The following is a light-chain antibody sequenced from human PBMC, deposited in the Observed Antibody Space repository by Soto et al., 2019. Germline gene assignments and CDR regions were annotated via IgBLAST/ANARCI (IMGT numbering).Light chain of an antibody. J-gene: IGKJ2*01. V-gene: IGKV1-5*01. CDR3: QQYNSYGT. CDR1: QSIDSS. CDR2: DAS. Sequence: DIQMTQSPSTLSASVGDRVTITCRASQSIDSSLAWYQQKPRKGPKLLIYDASTLESGVPSSFSGSGLGTEFALTISSLQPDDFATFYCQQYNSYGTFGQGTKLEI.